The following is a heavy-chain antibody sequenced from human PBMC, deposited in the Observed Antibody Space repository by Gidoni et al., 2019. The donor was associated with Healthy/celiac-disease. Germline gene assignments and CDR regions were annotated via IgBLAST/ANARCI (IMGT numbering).Heavy chain of an antibody. CDR3: AFGSQQLVGITDAFDI. Sequence: EVQLVESGGGLIQPGGSLRLSCAASGFTVSSNYMSWVRQAPGKGLEWVSVIYSGGSTYYADSVKGRFTISRDNSKNTLYLQMNSLRAEDTAVYYCAFGSQQLVGITDAFDIWGQGTMVTVSS. CDR1: GFTVSSNY. V-gene: IGHV3-53*01. J-gene: IGHJ3*02. D-gene: IGHD6-13*01. CDR2: IYSGGST.